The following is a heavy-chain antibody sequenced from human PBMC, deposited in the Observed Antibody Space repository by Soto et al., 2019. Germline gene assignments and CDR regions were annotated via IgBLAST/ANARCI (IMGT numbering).Heavy chain of an antibody. CDR1: GFKFNSYT. J-gene: IGHJ6*03. CDR3: AKPVVVDTIYYYYMDV. V-gene: IGHV3-23*01. CDR2: IRGDGSST. D-gene: IGHD2-15*01. Sequence: EVQLLESGGGLVQPGGSLRLSCAASGFKFNSYTMGWVRQAPGKGLVWVSAIRGDGSSTYYADFVKGRFTISRDNSKNTLYLQMNRLRAEDTAVHYCAKPVVVDTIYYYYMDVWGRGTTVTVSS.